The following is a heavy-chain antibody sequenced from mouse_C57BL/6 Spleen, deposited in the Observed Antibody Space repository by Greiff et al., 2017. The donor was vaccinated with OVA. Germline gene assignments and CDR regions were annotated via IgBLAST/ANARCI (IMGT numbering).Heavy chain of an antibody. CDR1: GYTFTSYW. D-gene: IGHD4-1*01. CDR3: ARRCGLGRSYWYFDV. CDR2: IDPSDSYT. J-gene: IGHJ1*03. V-gene: IGHV1-69*01. Sequence: QVQLQQPGAELVMPGASVKLSCKASGYTFTSYWMHWVKQRPGQGLEWIGEIDPSDSYTNYNQKFKGKSTLTVTNSSSTAYMQLSSLTSEDSAVYYGARRCGLGRSYWYFDVWGTGTTVTVSS.